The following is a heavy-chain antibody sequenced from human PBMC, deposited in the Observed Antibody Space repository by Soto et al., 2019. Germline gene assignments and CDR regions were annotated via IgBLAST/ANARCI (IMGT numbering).Heavy chain of an antibody. V-gene: IGHV1-69*01. J-gene: IGHJ6*02. Sequence: QVQLVQSGAEVKKPGSSVKVSCKASGGTFSSYAISWVRQAPGQGLEWMGGIIPIFGTANYAQKFQGRVTITADESTSTGYMELSSLRSEDTAVYYCAIKTGGEPHYYYGMDVWGRGTTVTVSS. CDR3: AIKTGGEPHYYYGMDV. CDR1: GGTFSSYA. CDR2: IIPIFGTA. D-gene: IGHD3-16*01.